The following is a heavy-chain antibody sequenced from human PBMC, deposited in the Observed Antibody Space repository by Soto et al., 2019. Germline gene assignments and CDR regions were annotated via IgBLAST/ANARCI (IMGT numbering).Heavy chain of an antibody. J-gene: IGHJ5*02. CDR1: GFIFSNYG. CDR3: AKDVGRWVNWLDP. D-gene: IGHD6-13*01. CDR2: SWYDGSKK. V-gene: IGHV3-33*06. Sequence: GGSLRLSCAASGFIFSNYGMHWVRQAPGKGLEWVAVSWYDGSKKYYADSVKGRFTISRDNSRNTLYLQMNSLRPEDTAVYYCAKDVGRWVNWLDPWGQGTLVTVSS.